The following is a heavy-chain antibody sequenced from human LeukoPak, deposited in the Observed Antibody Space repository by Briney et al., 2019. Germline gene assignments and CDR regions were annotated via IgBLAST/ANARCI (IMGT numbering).Heavy chain of an antibody. CDR1: GFTFSTYW. CDR2: IKQDGSEK. D-gene: IGHD5-18*01. V-gene: IGHV3-7*01. CDR3: ARRGIQLWNWLDP. Sequence: GGSLRLSCAASGFTFSTYWMSWVRQAPGKGLEWGASIKQDGSEKYYVDSVKGRFTISRDNAKNSLYLQMNSLRAEDTAVYYCARRGIQLWNWLDPWGQGTLVTVSS. J-gene: IGHJ5*02.